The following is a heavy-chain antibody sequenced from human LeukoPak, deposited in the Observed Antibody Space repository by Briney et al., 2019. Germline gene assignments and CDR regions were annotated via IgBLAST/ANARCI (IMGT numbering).Heavy chain of an antibody. J-gene: IGHJ5*02. Sequence: ASVKVSCKPSGYTFTSYGISWVREAPGQGLEWMGWISAYNGNTNYAQKLQGRVTMTTDTSTSTAYMELRSLRSDDTAVYYCARVDIRNDYSSWFDPWGQGTLVTVSS. D-gene: IGHD1-1*01. CDR3: ARVDIRNDYSSWFDP. CDR2: ISAYNGNT. V-gene: IGHV1-18*01. CDR1: GYTFTSYG.